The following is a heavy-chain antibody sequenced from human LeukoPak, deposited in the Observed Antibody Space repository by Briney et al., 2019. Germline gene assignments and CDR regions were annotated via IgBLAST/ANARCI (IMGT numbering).Heavy chain of an antibody. J-gene: IGHJ4*02. CDR1: GFTFDDYA. CDR3: AKENGSYGSYYFDY. D-gene: IGHD3-10*01. V-gene: IGHV3-43*02. Sequence: PGGSLRLSCAASGFTFDDYAIHWVRQAPGKGLEWVSLISGDGGSTYYADSVEGRFTISRDNSKNSLYLQMSSLRTEDTALYYCAKENGSYGSYYFDYWGQGTLVTVSS. CDR2: ISGDGGST.